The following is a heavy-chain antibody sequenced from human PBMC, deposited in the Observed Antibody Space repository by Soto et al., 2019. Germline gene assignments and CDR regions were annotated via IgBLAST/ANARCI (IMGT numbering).Heavy chain of an antibody. CDR3: AREATIAARLDS. CDR2: IYYSGST. Sequence: SETLSLTCTFSGVSISSGDYYWSWLRQPPGKGLEWIGYIYYSGSTYYNPSLKSRVTISVDTSKNQFSLKLSSVTAADTAVYYCAREATIAARLDSWGQGTLVTVSS. J-gene: IGHJ4*02. V-gene: IGHV4-30-4*01. D-gene: IGHD6-6*01. CDR1: GVSISSGDYY.